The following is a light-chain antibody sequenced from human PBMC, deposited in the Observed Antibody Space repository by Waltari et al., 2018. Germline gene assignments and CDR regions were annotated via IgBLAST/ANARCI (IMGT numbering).Light chain of an antibody. CDR3: SSYAGSNNFVV. V-gene: IGLV2-8*01. CDR1: SSNVGGYNY. CDR2: EVT. J-gene: IGLJ2*01. Sequence: QSALTQPPSASGSPGQSVTISCTGTSSNVGGYNYVSWYQQHPGKAPKLMIYEVTKRPSWVPDRFSGSKSGNTASLTVSGLQAEDEAGYYCSSYAGSNNFVVFGGGTKLTVL.